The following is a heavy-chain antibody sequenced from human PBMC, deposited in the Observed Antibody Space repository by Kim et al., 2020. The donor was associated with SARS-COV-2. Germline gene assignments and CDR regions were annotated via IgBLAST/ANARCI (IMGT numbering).Heavy chain of an antibody. D-gene: IGHD5-18*01. CDR3: ARDKGGTAMVLWGSDAFDI. J-gene: IGHJ3*02. Sequence: RVTISVDTSKNQFSLKLSSVAAADTAVYYCARDKGGTAMVLWGSDAFDIWGQGTMVTVSS. V-gene: IGHV4-31*02.